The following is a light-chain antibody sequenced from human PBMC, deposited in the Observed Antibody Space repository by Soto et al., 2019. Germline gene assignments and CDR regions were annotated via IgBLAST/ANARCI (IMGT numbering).Light chain of an antibody. J-gene: IGLJ2*01. CDR1: SSDVGGYNY. CDR2: DVT. Sequence: QSALTQPASVSGSPGQSITISCTGSSSDVGGYNYVSWYQHHPDKAPKLMIYDVTNRPSGVSNRFSGSKSGNTASLTISGLQAEDEADYYCISYTSDSTYVVFGGGTQLTVL. CDR3: ISYTSDSTYVV. V-gene: IGLV2-14*03.